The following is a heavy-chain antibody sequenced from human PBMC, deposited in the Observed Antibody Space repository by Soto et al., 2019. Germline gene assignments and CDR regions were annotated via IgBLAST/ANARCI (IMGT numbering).Heavy chain of an antibody. V-gene: IGHV3-23*01. CDR3: AKDRDSSGYYQEY. CDR1: GFTFSSYA. CDR2: ISGSGGST. D-gene: IGHD3-22*01. J-gene: IGHJ4*02. Sequence: GGSLRLSWAASGFTFSSYAMSWVRQAPGKGLEWVSAISGSGGSTYYADSVKGRFTISRDNSKNTLYLQMNSLRAEDTAVYYCAKDRDSSGYYQEYWGQGTLVTVSS.